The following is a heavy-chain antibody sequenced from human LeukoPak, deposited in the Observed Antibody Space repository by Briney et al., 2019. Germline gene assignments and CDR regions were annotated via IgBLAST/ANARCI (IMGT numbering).Heavy chain of an antibody. D-gene: IGHD3-22*01. V-gene: IGHV4-59*01. CDR2: IYYSGST. CDR3: ARVGVTMTGYYGMDV. J-gene: IGHJ6*02. CDR1: GGSISSYY. Sequence: SETLSLTCTVSGGSISSYYWSWIRQPPGKGLEWVGYIYYSGSTNYNPSLKSRVTISVDTSKNQFSLKLSSVTAADTAVYYCARVGVTMTGYYGMDVWGQGTTVTVSS.